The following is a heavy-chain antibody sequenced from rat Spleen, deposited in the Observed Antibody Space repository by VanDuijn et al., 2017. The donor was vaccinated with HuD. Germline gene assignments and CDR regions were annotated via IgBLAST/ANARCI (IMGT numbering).Heavy chain of an antibody. Sequence: EVQLVESGGGLVQPGRSLKLSCAASGFTFSNYYMAWVRQAPTKGLEWVAYISAGGDSTYCRESVKGRFTISRDNAKSTLYLQMDSLRSEDSANYYCTTDGRWMTRGFDYWGQGVMVTVSS. D-gene: IGHD5-1*01. CDR3: TTDGRWMTRGFDY. V-gene: IGHV5-27*01. J-gene: IGHJ2*01. CDR1: GFTFSNYY. CDR2: ISAGGDST.